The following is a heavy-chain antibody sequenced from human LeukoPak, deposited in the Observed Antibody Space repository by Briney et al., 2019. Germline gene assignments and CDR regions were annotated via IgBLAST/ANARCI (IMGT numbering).Heavy chain of an antibody. J-gene: IGHJ4*02. D-gene: IGHD3-22*01. V-gene: IGHV1-69*05. CDR2: IIPIFGTA. CDR1: GGTFSSYA. Sequence: SVKVSCKASGGTFSSYAISWVRQAPGQGLEWMGGIIPIFGTANYAQKFQGRVTITTDESTSTAYMELSSLRSEDTAVYYCARGGGYYYGSSGRRGGLDYWGQGTLVTVSS. CDR3: ARGGGYYYGSSGRRGGLDY.